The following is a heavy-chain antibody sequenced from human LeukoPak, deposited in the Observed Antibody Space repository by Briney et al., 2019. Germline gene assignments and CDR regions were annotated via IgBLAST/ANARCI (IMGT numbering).Heavy chain of an antibody. Sequence: GGSLRLSCAASGFTFNDYAMNWVRQGPGKGLEWVAGINWNGGDTGYADSVKGRFTISRDNAKNSLHLQMNSLTVEDTALYYCARVKGGATTDYWGQGTLVTVSA. CDR2: INWNGGDT. CDR1: GFTFNDYA. V-gene: IGHV3-20*04. D-gene: IGHD1-26*01. CDR3: ARVKGGATTDY. J-gene: IGHJ4*02.